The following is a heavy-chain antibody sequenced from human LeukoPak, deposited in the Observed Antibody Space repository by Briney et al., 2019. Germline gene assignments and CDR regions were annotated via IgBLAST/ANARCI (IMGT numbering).Heavy chain of an antibody. V-gene: IGHV3-23*01. D-gene: IGHD5-18*01. J-gene: IGHJ4*02. CDR2: VSGGGGRTT. Sequence: PGGTLRLSCAASGFTFNSYAMNWVRQAPGKGLEWVSTVSGGGGRTTYYADSVKGRFTISRDNSKNTLYLQMNSLRDGDTAVYYCAKSVHSAMVTGYFDYWGQGTLVTVSS. CDR1: GFTFNSYA. CDR3: AKSVHSAMVTGYFDY.